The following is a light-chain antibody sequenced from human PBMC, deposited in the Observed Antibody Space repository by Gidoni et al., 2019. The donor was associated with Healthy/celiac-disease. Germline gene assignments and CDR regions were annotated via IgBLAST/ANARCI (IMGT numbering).Light chain of an antibody. Sequence: EIVMTQSPATLAVSPGERATLPRRASQRVRRNLAWSPQKPGQAPRLRIYGAPTRATGIPARFRVRWSGAEYTLTIRHLQSEDFAVYYCQQYNNWPPLTFXGXTKVEIK. CDR2: GAP. J-gene: IGKJ4*01. V-gene: IGKV3-15*01. CDR3: QQYNNWPPLT. CDR1: QRVRRN.